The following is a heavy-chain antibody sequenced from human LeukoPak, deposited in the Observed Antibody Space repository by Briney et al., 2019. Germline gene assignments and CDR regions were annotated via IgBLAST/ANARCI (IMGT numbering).Heavy chain of an antibody. CDR1: GGSISSSSYY. V-gene: IGHV4-39*07. D-gene: IGHD6-13*01. CDR2: IYYSGST. J-gene: IGHJ1*01. CDR3: ARGVFRAAAGTYFQH. Sequence: SETLSLTCTVSGGSISSSSYYWGWIRQPPGKGLEWIGSIYYSGSTYYNPSLKSRVTISVDTSKNQFSLKLSSVTAADTAVYYCARGVFRAAAGTYFQHWGQGTLVTVSS.